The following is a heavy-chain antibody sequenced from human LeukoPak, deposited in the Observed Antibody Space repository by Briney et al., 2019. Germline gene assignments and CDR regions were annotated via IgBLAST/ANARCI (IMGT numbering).Heavy chain of an antibody. V-gene: IGHV3-48*03. CDR1: GFTFSSYE. J-gene: IGHJ4*02. Sequence: GGSLRLSCAASGFTFSSYEMSWARQAPGKGLEWVSYISSSSSTIYYADSVRGRFTISRDNAKNSLYLQMNSLRDEDTAVYYCARDQEYYYDSSGPYYFDYWGQGTLVTVSS. CDR3: ARDQEYYYDSSGPYYFDY. CDR2: ISSSSSTI. D-gene: IGHD3-22*01.